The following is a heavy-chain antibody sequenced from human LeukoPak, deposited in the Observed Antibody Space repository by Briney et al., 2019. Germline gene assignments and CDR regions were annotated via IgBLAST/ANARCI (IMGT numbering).Heavy chain of an antibody. J-gene: IGHJ4*02. CDR1: GGSFSGYY. CDR2: INHSGST. CDR3: VLSRGSYDSSGYGVRYFDY. V-gene: IGHV4-34*01. D-gene: IGHD3-22*01. Sequence: SETLSLTCAVYGGSFSGYYWSWIRQPPGKGLEWIGEINHSGSTNYNPSLKSRVTISVDTSKNQFSLKLSSVTAADTAVYYCVLSRGSYDSSGYGVRYFDYWGQGTLVTVSS.